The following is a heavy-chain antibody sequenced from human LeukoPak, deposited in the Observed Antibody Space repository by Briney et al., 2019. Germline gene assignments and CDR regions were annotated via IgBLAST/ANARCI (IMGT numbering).Heavy chain of an antibody. CDR3: AKRNSSGWYYFDY. D-gene: IGHD6-19*01. CDR1: RFTFSSYA. J-gene: IGHJ4*02. V-gene: IGHV3-23*01. Sequence: QSGGSLRLSCAASRFTFSSYAMSWVRQAPGKGLEWASVISSSGGTTYYADSVKGRFTISRDNSKNTLYLRLNSLRAEDTAVYYCAKRNSSGWYYFDYWGQGTLVTVSS. CDR2: ISSSGGTT.